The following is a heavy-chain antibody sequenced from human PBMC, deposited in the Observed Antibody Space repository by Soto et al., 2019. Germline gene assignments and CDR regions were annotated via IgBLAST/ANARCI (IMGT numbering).Heavy chain of an antibody. CDR1: GGSVSSGSYY. D-gene: IGHD5-18*01. V-gene: IGHV4-61*01. Sequence: SETLSLTCTVSGGSVSSGSYYWSWIRQPPGKRLEWIGYIYYSGSTNYNPSLKSRVTISADTSKKQFSLKLSSVTAADTAVYYCAGYSYGNFDYWGQGXLVTVYS. J-gene: IGHJ4*02. CDR2: IYYSGST. CDR3: AGYSYGNFDY.